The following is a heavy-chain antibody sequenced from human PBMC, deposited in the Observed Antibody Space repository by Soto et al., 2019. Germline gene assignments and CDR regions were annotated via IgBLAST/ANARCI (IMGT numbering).Heavy chain of an antibody. CDR2: ISYDGGSK. CDR1: GFTFSNYA. V-gene: IGHV3-30-3*01. Sequence: QVQLVESGGGVVQPGRSLRLSCAASGFTFSNYAMHWVRQAPGKGLEWVAVISYDGGSKYYADSVKGRFTISRDNTKSTLYLQMNSLGAEDTAVYYCARDVNYGDYFSYAFDMWGQGTMVTVSA. CDR3: ARDVNYGDYFSYAFDM. D-gene: IGHD4-17*01. J-gene: IGHJ3*02.